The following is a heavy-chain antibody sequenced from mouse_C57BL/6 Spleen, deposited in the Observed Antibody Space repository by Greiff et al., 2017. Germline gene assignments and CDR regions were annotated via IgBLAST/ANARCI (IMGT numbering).Heavy chain of an antibody. J-gene: IGHJ2*01. Sequence: EVNVVESGGGLVKPGGSLKLSCAASGFTFSSYAMSWVRQTPEKRLEWVATISDGGSYTYYPDNVKGRFTISRDNAKNNLYLQMSHLKSEDTAMYYCARDDYYFDYWGQGTTLTVSS. V-gene: IGHV5-4*01. CDR3: ARDDYYFDY. CDR2: ISDGGSYT. D-gene: IGHD2-4*01. CDR1: GFTFSSYA.